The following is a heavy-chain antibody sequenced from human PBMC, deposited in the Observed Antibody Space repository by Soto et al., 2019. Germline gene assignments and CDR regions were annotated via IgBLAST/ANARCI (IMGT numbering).Heavy chain of an antibody. V-gene: IGHV1-58*02. CDR1: GFTFFTSA. D-gene: IGHD2-21*02. CDR3: AADPYCGGDCYFDY. J-gene: IGHJ4*02. CDR2: IVVGSGNT. Sequence: SVKVSCKASGFTFFTSAIQWVRQARGQRLEWMGWIVVGSGNTNYAQKFQERVTITRDMSTNTAYMELTSLRSEDTAVYYWAADPYCGGDCYFDYWGQGTMVTVSS.